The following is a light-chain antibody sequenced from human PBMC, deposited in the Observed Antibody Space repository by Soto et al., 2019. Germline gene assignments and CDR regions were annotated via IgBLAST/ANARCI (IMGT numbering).Light chain of an antibody. CDR1: QSVSSGD. J-gene: IGKJ4*01. V-gene: IGKV3-20*01. CDR3: QDYRSSPLT. CDR2: GAS. Sequence: VLTQSPGTLSLSPGDRATLFCRAGQSVSSGDLAWYQQKPGQAPRLLIYGASNRATGIPDRFSGSGSGTEFTLTISSLEPEDVAVYYCQDYRSSPLTFGGGTKVEIK.